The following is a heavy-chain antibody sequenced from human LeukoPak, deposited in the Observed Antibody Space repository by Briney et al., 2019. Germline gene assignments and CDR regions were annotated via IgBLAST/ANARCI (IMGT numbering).Heavy chain of an antibody. D-gene: IGHD6-6*01. Sequence: PSETLSLTCTVSGGSISSDNYYWSWIRQPPGKGLEWIGYIYHTGSTYYNPSLKSRVTISVDRSKNQFSLKLSSVTAADTAVCYCARDGLKQLVPFDYWGQGTLVTVSS. CDR3: ARDGLKQLVPFDY. J-gene: IGHJ4*02. V-gene: IGHV4-30-2*01. CDR2: IYHTGST. CDR1: GGSISSDNYY.